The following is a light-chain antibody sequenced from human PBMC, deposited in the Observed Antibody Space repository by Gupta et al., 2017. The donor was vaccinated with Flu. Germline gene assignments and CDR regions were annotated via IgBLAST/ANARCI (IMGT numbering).Light chain of an antibody. V-gene: IGLV3-21*03. CDR1: IRSES. Sequence: SYELTQPPSVSVAPGKTATITCGGNIRSESVHWYQQRPGQAPVLVVYDDNDRPSGIPERFSASNSENTATLTISWVEAGDEADYYCQVWDSISDHPVFGTGTKVTVL. J-gene: IGLJ1*01. CDR2: DDN. CDR3: QVWDSISDHPV.